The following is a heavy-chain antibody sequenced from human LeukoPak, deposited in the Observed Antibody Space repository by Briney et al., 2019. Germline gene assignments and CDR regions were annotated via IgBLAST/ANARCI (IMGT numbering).Heavy chain of an antibody. J-gene: IGHJ4*02. CDR3: AKDGGLYSMVRGADYNYFDY. Sequence: GRSLRLSCAASGFTFSSYGIHWVRQAPGKGLEWVGFIRYDGSSKYYADSVKGRFTISRDNSKNTVYLQMNSLRPEDTAVYYCAKDGGLYSMVRGADYNYFDYWGQGTLVTVSS. V-gene: IGHV3-30*02. D-gene: IGHD3-10*01. CDR2: IRYDGSSK. CDR1: GFTFSSYG.